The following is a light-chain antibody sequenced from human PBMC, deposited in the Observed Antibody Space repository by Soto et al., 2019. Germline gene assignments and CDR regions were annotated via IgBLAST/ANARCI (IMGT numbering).Light chain of an antibody. CDR3: QQYDNWPWGPFT. Sequence: EIVMTQSPAILSVSPGERVTLSCRASQSVNRNLAWYQQTPGQAPSLLIYGASSRATGTPDRFSGSASGTDFTLTITSLQSEDFVVYYCQQYDNWPWGPFTFGPGTRVDAK. J-gene: IGKJ3*01. CDR2: GAS. V-gene: IGKV3-15*01. CDR1: QSVNRN.